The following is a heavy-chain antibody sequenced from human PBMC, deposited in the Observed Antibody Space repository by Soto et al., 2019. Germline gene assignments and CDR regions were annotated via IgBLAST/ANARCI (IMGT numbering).Heavy chain of an antibody. CDR2: ISHSGST. J-gene: IGHJ4*02. CDR3: ARAGAATLSDC. D-gene: IGHD2-15*01. V-gene: IGHV4-30-2*01. Sequence: SQTLSLTCAASAGSFSSGGYPWSCILQPQGKGLDWIGYISHSGSTYYNRSLKTRVTISVDRSKNQFSLKLRSVTAADTAVYYWARAGAATLSDCWGQGTLVTVAS. CDR1: AGSFSSGGYP.